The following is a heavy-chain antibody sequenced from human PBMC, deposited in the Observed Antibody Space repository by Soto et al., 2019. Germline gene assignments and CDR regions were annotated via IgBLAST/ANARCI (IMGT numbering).Heavy chain of an antibody. J-gene: IGHJ3*02. D-gene: IGHD2-15*01. V-gene: IGHV1-2*04. CDR1: GYTFTGYY. Sequence: QVQLVQSGAEVKKPGASVKVSCKASGYTFTGYYMHWVRQAPGQGLEWMGWINPNSGGTNYAQKFQGWVTMTTDTSISTAYMELSRLRSDDTAVYYCARVRLGYCSGGSCYKSFAFDIWGQGTMVTVSS. CDR2: INPNSGGT. CDR3: ARVRLGYCSGGSCYKSFAFDI.